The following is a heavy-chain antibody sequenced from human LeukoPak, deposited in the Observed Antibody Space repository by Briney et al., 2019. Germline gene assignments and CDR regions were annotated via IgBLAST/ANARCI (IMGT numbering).Heavy chain of an antibody. CDR2: ISAYNGNT. J-gene: IGHJ4*02. CDR1: GYTFTNYY. CDR3: ARAQLRLGELSSDSFDY. V-gene: IGHV1-18*01. Sequence: ASVKVSCKASGYTFTNYYMHWVRQAPGQGLEWMGWISAYNGNTNYAQKLQGRVTMTTDTSTSTAYMELRSLRSDDTAVYYCARAQLRLGELSSDSFDYWGQGTLVTVSS. D-gene: IGHD3-16*02.